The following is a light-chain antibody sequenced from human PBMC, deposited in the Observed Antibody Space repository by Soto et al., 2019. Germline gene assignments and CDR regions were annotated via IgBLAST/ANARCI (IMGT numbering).Light chain of an antibody. V-gene: IGKV1-5*03. CDR2: KAS. Sequence: DIQMTQSPSTLSESVGEGVTISCRASQYVRNWLAWYQQKPGKAPRLLISKASSLQDGVPSRFSGSGSGTQFTLNITSLQPDDVATYYCQQYNTFSRTFGQGTRVDIK. CDR3: QQYNTFSRT. J-gene: IGKJ1*01. CDR1: QYVRNW.